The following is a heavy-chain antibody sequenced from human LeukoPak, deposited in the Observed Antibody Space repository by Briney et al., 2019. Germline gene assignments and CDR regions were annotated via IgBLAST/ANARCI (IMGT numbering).Heavy chain of an antibody. CDR3: TTIGAAGDFGY. CDR1: GYSLTELS. Sequence: ASVKVSCKVSGYSLTELSIHWVRQAPGKGLEWMGGFDPEDGETIYAQTLQGRVTMTEDTSTDTAYMELSTLRSEDTAVYYCTTIGAAGDFGYWGQGTLVTVSS. CDR2: FDPEDGET. J-gene: IGHJ4*02. V-gene: IGHV1-24*01. D-gene: IGHD6-13*01.